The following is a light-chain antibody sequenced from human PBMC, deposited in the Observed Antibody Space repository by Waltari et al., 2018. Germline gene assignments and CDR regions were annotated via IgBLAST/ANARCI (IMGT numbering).Light chain of an antibody. CDR1: QDIGTY. Sequence: DIRLSQSPSSLSASVGDKVTITCQARQDIGTYVHWYQQRTGEAPKLLIYDASHLDTGAPTRFSGGGSGTQFTFAINDLQPEDFATDYCQQYDKLPLTCGQGTRVEIK. CDR3: QQYDKLPLT. V-gene: IGKV1-33*01. J-gene: IGKJ1*01. CDR2: DAS.